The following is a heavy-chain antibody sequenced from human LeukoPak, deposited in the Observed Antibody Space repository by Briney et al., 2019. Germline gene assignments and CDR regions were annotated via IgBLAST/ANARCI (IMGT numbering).Heavy chain of an antibody. V-gene: IGHV1-46*01. D-gene: IGHD3-10*01. J-gene: IGHJ6*03. CDR3: ARDELGPGTYWPYFYYMDV. Sequence: ASVKVSCKASGYTFTGYYMHWVRQAPGQGLEWMGIISPSGGSTGYAQKFQGRVTMTRDTSTSTVYMELSSLRSEDTAVYYCARDELGPGTYWPYFYYMDVWGKGTTVTVSS. CDR1: GYTFTGYY. CDR2: ISPSGGST.